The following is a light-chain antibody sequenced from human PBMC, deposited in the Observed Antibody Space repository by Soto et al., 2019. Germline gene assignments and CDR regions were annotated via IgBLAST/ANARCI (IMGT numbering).Light chain of an antibody. CDR3: LQDYNHPFT. CDR2: AAS. J-gene: IGKJ3*01. Sequence: AIQMTQSPSSLSASVGDRVIITCRASQAIRTDLGWYQQKPGKAPKLLIYAASTLQRGVPSRFSGSGSGTDFTLTISSRQPDDFATYYCLQDYNHPFTFGPGTKVDIK. V-gene: IGKV1-6*01. CDR1: QAIRTD.